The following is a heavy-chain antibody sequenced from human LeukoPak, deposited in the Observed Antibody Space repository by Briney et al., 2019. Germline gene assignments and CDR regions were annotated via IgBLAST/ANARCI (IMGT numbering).Heavy chain of an antibody. CDR2: INAGNGNT. J-gene: IGHJ6*02. Sequence: ASVKVSCKASGYTFTSYAMHWVRQAPGQRLEWMGWINAGNGNTKYSQKFQGRVTITRDTSASTAYMELSSLRSEDTAVYYCAGHYCSGGSCYYYYHGMDVWGQGTTVTVSS. CDR3: AGHYCSGGSCYYYYHGMDV. V-gene: IGHV1-3*01. CDR1: GYTFTSYA. D-gene: IGHD2-15*01.